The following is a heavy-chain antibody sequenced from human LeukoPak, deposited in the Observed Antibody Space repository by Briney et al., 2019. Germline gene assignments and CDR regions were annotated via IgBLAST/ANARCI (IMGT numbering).Heavy chain of an antibody. Sequence: GASVKVSCMASGYTFTSYGISWVRQAPGQGLEWMGLINPTGGSTGYAQKFQGRVTMTRDMSTSTDYMELSSLRSEDTAIYYCARDNSVGDNAWWFDPWGQGTLVTVSS. CDR1: GYTFTSYG. CDR2: INPTGGST. CDR3: ARDNSVGDNAWWFDP. J-gene: IGHJ5*02. V-gene: IGHV1-46*01. D-gene: IGHD1-26*01.